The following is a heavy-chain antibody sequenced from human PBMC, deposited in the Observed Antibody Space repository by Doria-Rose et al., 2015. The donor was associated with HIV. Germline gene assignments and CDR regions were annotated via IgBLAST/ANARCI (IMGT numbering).Heavy chain of an antibody. CDR1: GVSLSSPGMG. CDR2: IFSDDER. Sequence: TLKESGPVLVKPTETLTLTCTVSGVSLSSPGMGVSWIRQPPGKALEWLANIFSDDERSYKTSLKSRLTISRGTSKSQVVLTMTDMDPVDTATYYCARIRSSRWYHKYYFDFWGQGTLVIVSA. V-gene: IGHV2-26*01. J-gene: IGHJ4*02. CDR3: ARIRSSRWYHKYYFDF. D-gene: IGHD6-13*01.